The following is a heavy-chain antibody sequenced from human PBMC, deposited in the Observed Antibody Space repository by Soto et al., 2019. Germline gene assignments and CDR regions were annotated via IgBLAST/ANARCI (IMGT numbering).Heavy chain of an antibody. CDR1: GLTVNSDH. J-gene: IGHJ4*02. CDR2: IYSGGGT. CDR3: AGRRWLH. Sequence: EVQLVESGGGLVQPGGSLRLSCAASGLTVNSDHLSWVRQAPGKGLEWVSIIYSGGGTYYADSVKGRFTISRHTSKNTLYLQMNSLRPDDAVVYYCAGRRWLHWGQGTLVTVSS. V-gene: IGHV3-53*04. D-gene: IGHD5-12*01.